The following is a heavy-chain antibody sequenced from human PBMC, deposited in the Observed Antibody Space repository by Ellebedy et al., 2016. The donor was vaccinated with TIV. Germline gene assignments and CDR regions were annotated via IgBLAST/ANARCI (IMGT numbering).Heavy chain of an antibody. CDR2: IKPDGSDK. CDR3: ARHEGDYYGSGRFDP. J-gene: IGHJ5*02. V-gene: IGHV3-7*03. D-gene: IGHD3-10*01. Sequence: GGSLRLXXGVSGFIFSNHWMNWVRQAPGKGLEWVANIKPDGSDKYYVDSVKGRFTISRDNSKNSLYLQMNSLRAEDTAVYYCARHEGDYYGSGRFDPWGQGTLVTVSS. CDR1: GFIFSNHW.